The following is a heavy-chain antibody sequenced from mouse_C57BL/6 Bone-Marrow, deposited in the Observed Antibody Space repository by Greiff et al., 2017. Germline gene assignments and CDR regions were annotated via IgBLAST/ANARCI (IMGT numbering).Heavy chain of an antibody. Sequence: EVNVVESGEGLVKPGGSLKLSCAASGFTLSSYAMSWVRQTPEKRLEWVAYISSGGDYIYYADTVKGRFTISRDNARNTLYLQMSSLKSEDTAMYYCKMGSGGFAYWGQGTLVTVSA. V-gene: IGHV5-9-1*02. CDR1: GFTLSSYA. J-gene: IGHJ3*01. CDR2: ISSGGDYI. D-gene: IGHD1-1*01. CDR3: KMGSGGFAY.